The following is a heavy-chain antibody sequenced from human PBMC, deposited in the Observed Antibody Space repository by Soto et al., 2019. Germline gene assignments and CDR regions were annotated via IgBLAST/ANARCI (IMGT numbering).Heavy chain of an antibody. V-gene: IGHV1-69*02. Sequence: QVQLVQSGAEVKKPESSVKVSCKASGGTFSSYTISWVRQAPGQGLEWMGRIIPILGIANYAQKFQGRATITEDKSSSTAYIELSSLKSDDKAVSYCGSEAGYGSSRVYCSMDVWGEGTKITVSS. J-gene: IGHJ6*01. CDR1: GGTFSSYT. CDR3: GSEAGYGSSRVYCSMDV. CDR2: IIPILGIA. D-gene: IGHD6-6*01.